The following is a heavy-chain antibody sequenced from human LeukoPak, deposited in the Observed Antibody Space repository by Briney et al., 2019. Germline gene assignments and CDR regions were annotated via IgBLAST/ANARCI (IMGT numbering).Heavy chain of an antibody. Sequence: GGSLRLSCAASGFTFSTYSMNWVRQAPGKGLEWVSFISSSSSYIYYVDSVKGRFTISRHNAKNSLYLHVNSLRAEDTAVYYCARSTGGDWYAFDIWGQGTMVTVSS. CDR1: GFTFSTYS. J-gene: IGHJ3*02. D-gene: IGHD2-21*02. CDR2: ISSSSSYI. V-gene: IGHV3-21*01. CDR3: ARSTGGDWYAFDI.